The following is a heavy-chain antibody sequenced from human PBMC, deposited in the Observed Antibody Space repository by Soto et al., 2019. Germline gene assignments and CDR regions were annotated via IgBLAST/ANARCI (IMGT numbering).Heavy chain of an antibody. CDR3: AREVLWSRYFDY. V-gene: IGHV3-30*01. D-gene: IGHD3-10*01. J-gene: IGHJ4*02. Sequence: SVKGRFTISRDNSQNTLYLQMNSLTPEDTGVYYCAREVLWSRYFDYWGQGSLVTVSS.